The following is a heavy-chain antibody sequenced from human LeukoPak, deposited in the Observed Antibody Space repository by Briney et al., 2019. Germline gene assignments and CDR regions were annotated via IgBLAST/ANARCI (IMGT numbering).Heavy chain of an antibody. CDR3: ARGRGRRGITIFGVARGPFDY. Sequence: ASVKVSCKASRYTFISYYIHWVRQAPGQGLEWMGIINPSGGSTSYAQKFQGRVTMTRDTSTSTVYMELSSLRSEDTAVYYCARGRGRRGITIFGVARGPFDYWGQGTLVTVSS. CDR1: RYTFISYY. D-gene: IGHD3-3*01. V-gene: IGHV1-46*01. CDR2: INPSGGST. J-gene: IGHJ4*02.